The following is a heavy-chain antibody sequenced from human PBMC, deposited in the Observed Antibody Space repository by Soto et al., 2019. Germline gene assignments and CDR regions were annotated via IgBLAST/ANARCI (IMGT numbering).Heavy chain of an antibody. Sequence: ASVKVSCKASGYTFTSYGLNWVRQAPGQGLEWMGWITAYNDNTNYAQKVQGRAILTIDTSTTTGYMELKSLRSDDTAVYYCARGQIQSDFDYWGQGTLVTVSS. CDR2: ITAYNDNT. CDR1: GYTFTSYG. CDR3: ARGQIQSDFDY. V-gene: IGHV1-18*04. J-gene: IGHJ4*02. D-gene: IGHD3-3*01.